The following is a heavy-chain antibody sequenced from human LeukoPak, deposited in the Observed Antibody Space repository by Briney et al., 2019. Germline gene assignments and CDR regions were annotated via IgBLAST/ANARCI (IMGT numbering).Heavy chain of an antibody. D-gene: IGHD3-3*01. CDR3: ARVVNYTSRKNWYDP. Sequence: SETLSLTCTVSGGSISSGSYYWSWIRQPAGKGLEWIGRIYTSGSTNYNPSLESRVTISVDASKSQFSLKLNSVTTADTAVYYCARVVNYTSRKNWYDPWGQGTLVVVSS. J-gene: IGHJ5*02. CDR2: IYTSGST. CDR1: GGSISSGSYY. V-gene: IGHV4-61*02.